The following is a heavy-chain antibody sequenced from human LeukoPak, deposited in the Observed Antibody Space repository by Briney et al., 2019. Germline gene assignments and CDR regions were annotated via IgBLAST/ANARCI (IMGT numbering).Heavy chain of an antibody. CDR2: IYSGGST. Sequence: GGSLRLSCAASGFTFNTYAMNWVRQAPGKGLEWVSVIYSGGSTYYADSVKGRFTISRDNSKNTLYLQMNSLRAEDTAVYYCARDVYGGPLDYWGQGTLVTVSS. J-gene: IGHJ4*02. CDR3: ARDVYGGPLDY. D-gene: IGHD4-23*01. V-gene: IGHV3-53*01. CDR1: GFTFNTYA.